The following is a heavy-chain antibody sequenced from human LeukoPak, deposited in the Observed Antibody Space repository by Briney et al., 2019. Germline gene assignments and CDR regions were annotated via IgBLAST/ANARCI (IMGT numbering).Heavy chain of an antibody. J-gene: IGHJ4*02. V-gene: IGHV3-48*03. CDR2: ISSSGSTI. CDR3: ARVGRIVGTFDY. D-gene: IGHD3-22*01. Sequence: GGSLRPSCAASGFTFSSYEMNWVRQPPGNGLEWVSYISSSGSTIYYADSVKGRSTISRDNAKNSLYLQMNSLRAEDTAVYYCARVGRIVGTFDYWGQGTLVTVSS. CDR1: GFTFSSYE.